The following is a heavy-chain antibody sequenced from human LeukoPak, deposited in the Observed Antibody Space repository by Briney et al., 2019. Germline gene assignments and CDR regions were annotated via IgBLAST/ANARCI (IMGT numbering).Heavy chain of an antibody. J-gene: IGHJ4*02. Sequence: GASVKVSCKASGYTFTSYYMHWVRQAPGQGLEWMGWINPNSGGTNYAQKFQGRVTMTRDTSISTAYMELSRLRSDDTAVYYCARDNYGSGSYSLGYWGQGTLVTVSS. CDR3: ARDNYGSGSYSLGY. D-gene: IGHD3-10*01. V-gene: IGHV1-2*02. CDR1: GYTFTSYY. CDR2: INPNSGGT.